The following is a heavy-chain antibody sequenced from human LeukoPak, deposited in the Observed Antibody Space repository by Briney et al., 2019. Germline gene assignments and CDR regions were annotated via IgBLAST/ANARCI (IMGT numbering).Heavy chain of an antibody. CDR2: IYYSGST. D-gene: IGHD3-16*01. Sequence: SETLSLTCIVSGGSISRSGYYWAWIRQPPGKGLEWIGNIYYSGSTYYSPSLKSRLTISVDTSKNQFSLKLSSVTAADTAVYYCARLTSRVAYFDYWGQGTLVTVSS. CDR1: GGSISRSGYY. J-gene: IGHJ4*02. V-gene: IGHV4-39*07. CDR3: ARLTSRVAYFDY.